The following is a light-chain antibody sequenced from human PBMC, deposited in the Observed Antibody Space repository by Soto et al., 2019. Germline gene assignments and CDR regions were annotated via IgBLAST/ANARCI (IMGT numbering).Light chain of an antibody. CDR2: DAF. Sequence: EIVMTQSPATLSVSPGERATLSCRASQSVNSDLAWYQQKPGQSPRLLIYDAFTRATGIPARFSGSASGTEFTLTISSLQSEDSAVYYCQQYGYSPITFGQGTRLEI. J-gene: IGKJ5*01. CDR1: QSVNSD. CDR3: QQYGYSPIT. V-gene: IGKV3-15*01.